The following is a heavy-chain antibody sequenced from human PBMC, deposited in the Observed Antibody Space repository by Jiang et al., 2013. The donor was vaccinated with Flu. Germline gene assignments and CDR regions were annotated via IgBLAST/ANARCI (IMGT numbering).Heavy chain of an antibody. CDR3: ARAPGMTIAPPGL. CDR1: GYTFTDYY. CDR2: INTNSGAA. D-gene: IGHD6-13*01. Sequence: GYTFTDYYIHWIRQAPGQGLEWMGWINTNSGAANYAQKFQGRVTMTGDTSISTAYMELSRLRSDDTAVYYCARAPGMTIAPPGLWGQGTLVTVSS. V-gene: IGHV1-2*02. J-gene: IGHJ4*02.